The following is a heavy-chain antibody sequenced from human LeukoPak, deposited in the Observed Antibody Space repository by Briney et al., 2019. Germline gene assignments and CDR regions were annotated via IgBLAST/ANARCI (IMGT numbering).Heavy chain of an antibody. D-gene: IGHD3-22*01. Sequence: GGSLTLSCAASGFTLSSYEMNWVRQAPAKGLEWVSYISSSGSTIYYADSAKGRFTISRDNAKNSLYLQMNSLRAEDTAVYYCARTLGSRSDVWGQGTTVTVSS. J-gene: IGHJ6*02. CDR3: ARTLGSRSDV. CDR1: GFTLSSYE. V-gene: IGHV3-48*03. CDR2: ISSSGSTI.